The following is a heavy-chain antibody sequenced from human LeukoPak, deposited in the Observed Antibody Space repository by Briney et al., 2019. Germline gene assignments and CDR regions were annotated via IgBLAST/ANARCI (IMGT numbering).Heavy chain of an antibody. Sequence: QPGGSLRLSCAASGFTFSNCWMTWVRQAPGKGLEWVAHINQDGSEEHYMDSVKARFTISRDNAKNSLSLQMNSLRAEDTAVYYCVRDGGVSGYDLLDYWGQGTLVTVSS. CDR1: GFTFSNCW. CDR2: INQDGSEE. CDR3: VRDGGVSGYDLLDY. V-gene: IGHV3-7*01. J-gene: IGHJ4*02. D-gene: IGHD5-12*01.